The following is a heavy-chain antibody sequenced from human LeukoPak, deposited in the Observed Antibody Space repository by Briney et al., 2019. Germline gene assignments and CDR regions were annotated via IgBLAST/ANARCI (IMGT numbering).Heavy chain of an antibody. CDR3: ARSRLRYFDWFDP. Sequence: ASVKVSCKASGYTFTSYYMHWVRQAPGQGLEWMGRINPNSGGTNCAQKFQGRVTMTRDTSISTAYMELSRLRSDDTAVYYCARSRLRYFDWFDPWGQGTLVTVSS. D-gene: IGHD3-9*01. J-gene: IGHJ5*02. V-gene: IGHV1-2*06. CDR1: GYTFTSYY. CDR2: INPNSGGT.